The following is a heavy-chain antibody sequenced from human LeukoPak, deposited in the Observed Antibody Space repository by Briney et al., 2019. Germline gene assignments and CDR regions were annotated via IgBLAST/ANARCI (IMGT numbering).Heavy chain of an antibody. CDR1: GFTFSDYA. Sequence: GGSLRLSCVASGFTFSDYAMHWVRQAPGKGLEWVAVISHDGTNRYYADSVKGRFTISRDDSKNTLYLQMNSLRVEDTAVYYCARDPQLLWFGEYFGHFDYWGQGTLVTVSS. J-gene: IGHJ4*02. D-gene: IGHD3-10*01. CDR2: ISHDGTNR. V-gene: IGHV3-30-3*01. CDR3: ARDPQLLWFGEYFGHFDY.